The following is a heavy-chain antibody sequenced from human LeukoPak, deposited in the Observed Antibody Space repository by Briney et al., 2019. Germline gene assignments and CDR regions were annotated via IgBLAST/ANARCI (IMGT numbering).Heavy chain of an antibody. Sequence: GGSLRLSCAAYGFSFSSFWMHWVRQAPGKGLVWVSGIKSDGAGTSYVDSVKGRFTISRDNAKNTLDLQMNSLRAEDTAVYYCARGGYGAYMGWGQGMLVTVSS. V-gene: IGHV3-74*01. CDR3: ARGGYGAYMG. CDR1: GFSFSSFW. D-gene: IGHD4-17*01. CDR2: IKSDGAGT. J-gene: IGHJ4*02.